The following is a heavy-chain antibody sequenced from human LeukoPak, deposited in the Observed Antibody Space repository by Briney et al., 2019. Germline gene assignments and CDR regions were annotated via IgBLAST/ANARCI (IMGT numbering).Heavy chain of an antibody. CDR1: GYTLTELS. V-gene: IGHV1-24*01. D-gene: IGHD6-13*01. Sequence: ASVKVSCKVSGYTLTELSMHWVRQAPGKGLEWVGGFDPEDGETIYAQKFQGRVTMTEDTSTDTAYMELSSLRSEDTAVYYCATDLLAAAGNYFDYWGQGTLVTVSS. CDR2: FDPEDGET. CDR3: ATDLLAAAGNYFDY. J-gene: IGHJ4*02.